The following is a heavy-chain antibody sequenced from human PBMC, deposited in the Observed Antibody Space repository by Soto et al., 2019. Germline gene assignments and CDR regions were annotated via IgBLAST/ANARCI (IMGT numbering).Heavy chain of an antibody. CDR2: FDPEDGET. J-gene: IGHJ4*02. CDR3: KTESIGPWFGELFNY. CDR1: GYTLTELS. D-gene: IGHD3-10*01. Sequence: ASVKVSCKVSGYTLTELSMHWVRQAPGKGLEWMGGFDPEDGETIYAQKNQGRVNMTEDTSTGTAYMELSSLRSEDTAVYYCKTESIGPWFGELFNYWGQGTLVTVSS. V-gene: IGHV1-24*01.